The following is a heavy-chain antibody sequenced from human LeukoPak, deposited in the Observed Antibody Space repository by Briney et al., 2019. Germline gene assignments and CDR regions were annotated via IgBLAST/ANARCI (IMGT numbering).Heavy chain of an antibody. D-gene: IGHD2-15*01. V-gene: IGHV4-59*08. J-gene: IGHJ4*02. CDR1: GGSISSYY. Sequence: SETLSLTCTVSGGSISSYYWSWIRQPPGSGLEWIAYIYYSGSTSYNPSLKSRVAISVDTSNNEVSLKLSSVTAADTAVYYCARHGYCSGGSCYWDYWGQGTLVTVSS. CDR3: ARHGYCSGGSCYWDY. CDR2: IYYSGST.